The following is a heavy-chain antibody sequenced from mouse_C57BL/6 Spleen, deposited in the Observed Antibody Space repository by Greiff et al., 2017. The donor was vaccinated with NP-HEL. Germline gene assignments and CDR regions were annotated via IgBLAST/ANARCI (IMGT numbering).Heavy chain of an antibody. J-gene: IGHJ4*01. Sequence: LKESGASVKISCKASGYAFSSYWMNWVKQRPGKGLEWIGQIYPGDGDTNYNGKFKGKATLTADKSSSTAYMQLSSLTSEDSAVYFCARDYGNYYAMDYWGQGTSVTVSS. CDR2: IYPGDGDT. V-gene: IGHV1-80*01. D-gene: IGHD1-1*01. CDR1: GYAFSSYW. CDR3: ARDYGNYYAMDY.